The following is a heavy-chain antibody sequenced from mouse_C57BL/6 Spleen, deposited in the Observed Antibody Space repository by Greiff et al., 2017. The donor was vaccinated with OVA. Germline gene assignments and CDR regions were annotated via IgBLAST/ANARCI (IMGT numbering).Heavy chain of an antibody. D-gene: IGHD1-1*01. Sequence: QVQLKQSGPELVKPGASVKISCKASGYAFSSSWMNWVKQRPGKGLEWIGRIYPGDGDTNYNGKFKGKATLTADKSSSTADMQLSSLTSEDSAVYFCARCYYGSSYNYFDYGGQGTTLTVSA. J-gene: IGHJ2*01. CDR1: GYAFSSSW. CDR2: IYPGDGDT. CDR3: ARCYYGSSYNYFDY. V-gene: IGHV1-82*01.